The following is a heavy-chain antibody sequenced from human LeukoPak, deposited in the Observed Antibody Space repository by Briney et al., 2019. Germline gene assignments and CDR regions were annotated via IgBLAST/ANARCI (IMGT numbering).Heavy chain of an antibody. V-gene: IGHV3-73*01. D-gene: IGHD6-6*01. CDR2: IRSKANSYAT. Sequence: GGSLRLSCAASGFTFSGSAMHWVRQASGKGLEWVGRIRSKANSYATAYAASVKGRFTISRDDSKNTAYLQMNSLKTEDTAVYYCTRPYSSSSNDYWGQGTLVTASS. CDR3: TRPYSSSSNDY. CDR1: GFTFSGSA. J-gene: IGHJ4*02.